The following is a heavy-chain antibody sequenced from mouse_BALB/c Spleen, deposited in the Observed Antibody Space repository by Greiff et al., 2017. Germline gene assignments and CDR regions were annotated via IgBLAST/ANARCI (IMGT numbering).Heavy chain of an antibody. V-gene: IGHV2-6-4*01. CDR2: IRGGGSP. CDR3: ARKGGYRRGAY. J-gene: IGHJ3*01. CDR1: GFSLSSYS. D-gene: IGHD2-2*01. Sequence: VKLVESGPGLVEPSECLSISCTASGFSLSSYSVPWVRQPPGKGLEWLGMIRGGGSPDYNPAIKSRPSISKKNSKSQVFLKISILQTDDTALFYFARKGGYRRGAYGGQGTLVP.